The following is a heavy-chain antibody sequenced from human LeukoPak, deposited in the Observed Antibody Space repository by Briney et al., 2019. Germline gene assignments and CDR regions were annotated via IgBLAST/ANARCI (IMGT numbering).Heavy chain of an antibody. Sequence: GSLRLSCAASGFTFSSYEMNWVRQAPGKGLEWVSYISSSGSTIYYADSVKGRFTISRDNAKNSLYLQMNSLRAEDTAVYYCAKRWLQPKWDAFDIWGQGTMVTVSS. V-gene: IGHV3-48*03. CDR3: AKRWLQPKWDAFDI. D-gene: IGHD5-24*01. CDR2: ISSSGSTI. CDR1: GFTFSSYE. J-gene: IGHJ3*02.